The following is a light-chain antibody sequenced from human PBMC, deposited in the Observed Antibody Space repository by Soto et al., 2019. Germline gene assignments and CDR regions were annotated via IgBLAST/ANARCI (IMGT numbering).Light chain of an antibody. Sequence: QSALTQPPSASGSPGQSVTISCTGTSSDVGGYNYVSWYQQHPGKVPKLMVNEVNKRPSGVPDRFSGSKSGNTASLTVSGIQAEDEADYYCTSYAGGNNVFGTGTKVTVL. V-gene: IGLV2-8*01. CDR3: TSYAGGNNV. CDR1: SSDVGGYNY. J-gene: IGLJ1*01. CDR2: EVN.